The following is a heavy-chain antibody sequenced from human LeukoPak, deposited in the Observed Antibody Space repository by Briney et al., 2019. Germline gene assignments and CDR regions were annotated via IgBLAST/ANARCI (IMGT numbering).Heavy chain of an antibody. CDR3: ARVRYYFASGSYHVFPLLDH. Sequence: ASVKVSCKASGFTFTSYGFSWVRQAPGQGLEWLGWISTDNGNTDYAQKFQGRVTMITDTSTRTADMELRSLRSDDTAVYYCARVRYYFASGSYHVFPLLDHWGQGTLVTVSS. V-gene: IGHV1-18*01. D-gene: IGHD3-10*01. CDR1: GFTFTSYG. J-gene: IGHJ4*02. CDR2: ISTDNGNT.